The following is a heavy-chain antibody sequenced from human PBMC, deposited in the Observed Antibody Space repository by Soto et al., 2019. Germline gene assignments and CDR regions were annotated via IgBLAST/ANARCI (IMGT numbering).Heavy chain of an antibody. CDR1: VFTFDDYA. CDR2: ISWNSGSI. V-gene: IGHV3-9*01. D-gene: IGHD4-4*01. CDR3: AKVPYSNYFPWSSFDI. J-gene: IGHJ3*02. Sequence: GGSLRLSCVASVFTFDDYAMHWVRQAPGKGLEWVSGISWNSGSIGYADSVKGRFTISRDNAKNSLYLQMNSLRAEDTALYYCAKVPYSNYFPWSSFDIWGQGTMVTVSS.